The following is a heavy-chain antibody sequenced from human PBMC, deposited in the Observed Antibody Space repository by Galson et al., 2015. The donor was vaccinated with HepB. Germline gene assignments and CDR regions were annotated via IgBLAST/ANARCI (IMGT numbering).Heavy chain of an antibody. CDR3: ARLSPEGQLVASGLDY. CDR2: IYPGDSDT. D-gene: IGHD6-6*01. J-gene: IGHJ4*02. CDR1: GYSFTSYW. V-gene: IGHV5-51*03. Sequence: QSGAEVKKPGESLKISCKGSGYSFTSYWIGWVRQMPGKGLEWVGIIYPGDSDTRYSPSSQGQVTISADKSISTAYLRWSSLKASDTAMYYCARLSPEGQLVASGLDYWGQGTLVTVSS.